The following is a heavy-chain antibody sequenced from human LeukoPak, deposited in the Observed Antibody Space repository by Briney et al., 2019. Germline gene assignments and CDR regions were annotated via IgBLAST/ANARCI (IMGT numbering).Heavy chain of an antibody. CDR3: ARDGGPGYYDSFDY. J-gene: IGHJ4*02. Sequence: PGGSLRLSCAASGFTFDDYDMSWVRQVPGKGLEWVSGIYWNGDSTGYADSVKGRFTISRDNAKNSLYLHMNSLRDEDTAVYYCARDGGPGYYDSFDYWGQGTLVTVSS. D-gene: IGHD3-22*01. V-gene: IGHV3-20*04. CDR1: GFTFDDYD. CDR2: IYWNGDST.